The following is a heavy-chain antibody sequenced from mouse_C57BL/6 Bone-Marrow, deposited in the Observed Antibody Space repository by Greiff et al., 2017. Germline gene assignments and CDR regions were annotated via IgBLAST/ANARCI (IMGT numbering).Heavy chain of an antibody. D-gene: IGHD1-1*01. J-gene: IGHJ3*01. CDR3: ARPPNYYGSSYEFAY. CDR1: GFTFSSYG. V-gene: IGHV5-6*02. Sequence: DVMLVESGGDLVKPGGSLKLSCAASGFTFSSYGMSWVRQTPDKRLEWVATISSGGSYTYYPDSVKGRFTISRYNAKNTLYLQMSSLKSEDTAMYYCARPPNYYGSSYEFAYWGQGTLVTVSA. CDR2: ISSGGSYT.